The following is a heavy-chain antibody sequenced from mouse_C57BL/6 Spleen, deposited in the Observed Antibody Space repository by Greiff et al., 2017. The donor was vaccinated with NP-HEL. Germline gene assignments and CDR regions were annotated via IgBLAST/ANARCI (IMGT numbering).Heavy chain of an antibody. Sequence: VQLKESGGGLVKPGGSLKLSCAASGFTFSDYGMHWVRQAPEKGLEWVAYISSGSSPIYYADTVKGRFTISRDNAKNTLFLQMTSLRSEDTAMYYCARYDSSMDYWGQGTSVTVSS. V-gene: IGHV5-17*01. CDR1: GFTFSDYG. J-gene: IGHJ4*01. D-gene: IGHD2-4*01. CDR3: ARYDSSMDY. CDR2: ISSGSSPI.